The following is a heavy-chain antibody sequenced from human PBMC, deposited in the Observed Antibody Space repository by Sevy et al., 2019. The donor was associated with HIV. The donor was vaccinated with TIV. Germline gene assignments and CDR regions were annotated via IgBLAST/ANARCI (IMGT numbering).Heavy chain of an antibody. CDR2: ISSSSSHI. V-gene: IGHV3-21*01. J-gene: IGHJ4*02. Sequence: GGSLRLSCAASGFSFSTYTMNWVRQAPGKELEWVSSISSSSSHIHYTDSVKGRFTISRDNAKNSLYLQMNSLRAEDTAVYYCASDQDYKYFDDWGQGTLVTVSS. D-gene: IGHD4-4*01. CDR1: GFSFSTYT. CDR3: ASDQDYKYFDD.